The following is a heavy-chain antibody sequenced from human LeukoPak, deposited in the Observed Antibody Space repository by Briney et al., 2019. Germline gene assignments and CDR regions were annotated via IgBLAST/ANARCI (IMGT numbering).Heavy chain of an antibody. J-gene: IGHJ6*02. Sequence: AGGSLRLSCAASGFTFSSYDMHWVRQTTGKGLEWVSSIGIAGDTYYPGSVKGRFTISRENAKNSLYLQMNSLRAGDTAVYYCARDPEGPDYYGMDVWGQGTTVTVSS. V-gene: IGHV3-13*01. CDR1: GFTFSSYD. CDR2: IGIAGDT. CDR3: ARDPEGPDYYGMDV.